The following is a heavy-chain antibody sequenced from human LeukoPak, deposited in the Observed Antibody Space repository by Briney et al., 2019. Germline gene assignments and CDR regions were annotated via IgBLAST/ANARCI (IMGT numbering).Heavy chain of an antibody. CDR1: GYSFTNFW. D-gene: IGHD6-6*01. Sequence: GESLKISCQGSGYSFTNFWIGWVRQPPGKGLEWMGINYPGDSDTRYSPSFQGQVTISADRSISTVYLQWSSLKASDTAMYYCARLRGDSSSLYWGQGTLVTVSS. CDR3: ARLRGDSSSLY. V-gene: IGHV5-51*01. J-gene: IGHJ4*02. CDR2: NYPGDSDT.